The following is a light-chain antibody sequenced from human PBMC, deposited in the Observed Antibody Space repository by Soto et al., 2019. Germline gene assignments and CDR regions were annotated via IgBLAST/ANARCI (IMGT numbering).Light chain of an antibody. J-gene: IGKJ4*01. CDR2: LGS. Sequence: DIVMTQSPLSLPVTPGEPASISCRSSQSLLHSNGYNYLDWYLQKPGQSPQLLIYLGSNRASGVPDRFSGSGSGTDFTLKISRVEAEDVGVYYCQQFNNYPLTFGGGTKVDIK. V-gene: IGKV2-28*01. CDR1: QSLLHSNGYNY. CDR3: QQFNNYPLT.